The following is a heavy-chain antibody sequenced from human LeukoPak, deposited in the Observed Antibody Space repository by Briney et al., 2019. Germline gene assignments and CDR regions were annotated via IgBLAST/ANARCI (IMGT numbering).Heavy chain of an antibody. CDR1: GFTFSSYW. Sequence: PGGSLRLSCAGSGFTFSSYWMHWVRQAPGKGLVWVSRISTDASSTTYADSVKGRFTISRDSSKNTLYLQMNSLRAEDTAVYYCAKDQYDYVWGSYRSDNDYWGQGTLVTVSS. V-gene: IGHV3-74*01. D-gene: IGHD3-16*02. CDR3: AKDQYDYVWGSYRSDNDY. J-gene: IGHJ4*02. CDR2: ISTDASST.